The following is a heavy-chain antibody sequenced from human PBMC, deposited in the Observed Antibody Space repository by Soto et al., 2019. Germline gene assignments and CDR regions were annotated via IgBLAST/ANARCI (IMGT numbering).Heavy chain of an antibody. CDR1: GFSFSAYY. J-gene: IGHJ6*02. V-gene: IGHV3-11*01. D-gene: IGHD2-8*01. Sequence: PGGSLRLSCAASGFSFSAYYMSWIRQAPGKGLEWVSYISFNGDVTRYSDSVEGRFTVSRDNAKKSLYLQMNSLRVEDTAVYYCARENGHPGHNYAMDVWGQGTPVPVSS. CDR2: ISFNGDVT. CDR3: ARENGHPGHNYAMDV.